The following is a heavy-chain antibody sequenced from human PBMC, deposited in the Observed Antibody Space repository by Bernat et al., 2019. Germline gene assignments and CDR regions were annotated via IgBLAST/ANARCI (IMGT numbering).Heavy chain of an antibody. J-gene: IGHJ4*02. V-gene: IGHV3-30*18. CDR2: ISYDGSNK. CDR1: GFTFSSYG. D-gene: IGHD5-12*01. Sequence: QVQLVESGGGVVQPGRSLRLSCAASGFTFSSYGMSWVRQAPGKGLEWVAVISYDGSNKYYADSVKGRFTISRDNSKNTLYLQMNSLRAEDTAVYDCAKGVNSGYDGVTDYWGQGTLVTVSS. CDR3: AKGVNSGYDGVTDY.